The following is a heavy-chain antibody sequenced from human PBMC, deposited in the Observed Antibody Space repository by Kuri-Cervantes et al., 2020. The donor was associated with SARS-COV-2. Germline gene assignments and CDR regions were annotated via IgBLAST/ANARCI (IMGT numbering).Heavy chain of an antibody. J-gene: IGHJ6*03. CDR3: ASTVRSTTRWYYLDF. V-gene: IGHV3-43*01. CDR1: GFTFDDYT. D-gene: IGHD2-15*01. CDR2: ISWDGGST. Sequence: GGSLRLSCAASGFTFDDYTVHWVRQAPGKGLEWVSLISWDGGSTYYADSVKGRFTISRDNSKNSLYLQMNSLRTEDTALYYCASTVRSTTRWYYLDFWAKGTMVPSP.